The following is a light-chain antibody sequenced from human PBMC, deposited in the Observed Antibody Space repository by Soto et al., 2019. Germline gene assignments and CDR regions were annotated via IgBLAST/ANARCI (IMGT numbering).Light chain of an antibody. J-gene: IGKJ3*01. V-gene: IGKV3-20*01. CDR2: NTS. CDR3: KRYGGSFI. Sequence: EIVLTQSPGTLSLSPGEGATVSCRVSQSINSKSLVWYQRKFGQAPRLLIYNTSSRATGIPDRFSGSGSGTDFTLSISRLEPEDFAVYYCKRYGGSFIFGPGTKVDFK. CDR1: QSINSKS.